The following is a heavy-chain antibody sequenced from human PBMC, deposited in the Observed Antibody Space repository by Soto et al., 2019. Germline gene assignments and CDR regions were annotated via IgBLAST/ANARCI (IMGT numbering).Heavy chain of an antibody. CDR3: VKRSPGTMLDN. V-gene: IGHV4-59*04. CDR1: GGSFSGYY. CDR2: IYSGGSA. Sequence: SETLSLTCAVYGGSFSGYYWNWLRQPPGKGLEWIGTIYSGGSAYYNASLKSRVAMSVDTSKNQFSLKVTSVTAADTAVYYCVKRSPGTMLDNWGQGTLVTVSS. J-gene: IGHJ4*02.